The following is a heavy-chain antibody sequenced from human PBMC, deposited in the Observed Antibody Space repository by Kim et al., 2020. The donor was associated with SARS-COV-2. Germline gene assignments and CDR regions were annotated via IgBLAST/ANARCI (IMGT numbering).Heavy chain of an antibody. CDR1: GFTFSSYG. Sequence: GGSLRLSCAASGFTFSSYGMHWVRQAPGKGLEWVAVISYDGSNKYYADSVKGRFTISRDNSKNTLYLQMNSLRAEDTAVYYCARGGYYYYGMDVWGQGTTVTVSS. J-gene: IGHJ6*02. CDR3: ARGGYYYYGMDV. V-gene: IGHV3-33*05. CDR2: ISYDGSNK.